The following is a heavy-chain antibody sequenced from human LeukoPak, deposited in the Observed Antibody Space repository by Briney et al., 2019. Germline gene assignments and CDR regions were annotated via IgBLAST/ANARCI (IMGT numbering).Heavy chain of an antibody. CDR2: INSDGSST. J-gene: IGHJ4*02. D-gene: IGHD3-22*01. V-gene: IGHV3-74*01. Sequence: PGGSLRLSCAASGFTFSSYWMHWVRQAPGKGLVWVSRINSDGSSTSYADSVKGRFTISRDNAKNTLYLQMNSLRAEDTAVYYCAKVQGDSSGYYLSFDYWGQGTLVTVSS. CDR1: GFTFSSYW. CDR3: AKVQGDSSGYYLSFDY.